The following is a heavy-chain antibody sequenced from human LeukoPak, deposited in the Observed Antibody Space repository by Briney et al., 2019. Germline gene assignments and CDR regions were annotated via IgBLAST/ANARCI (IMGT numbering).Heavy chain of an antibody. D-gene: IGHD3-3*01. CDR1: GFTVDSNY. V-gene: IGHV3-53*01. CDR3: ARGDDGGYYDYFDY. Sequence: GGSLRLSCAASGFTVDSNYLSWVRQAPGKGLEWVSTIYTGGNTYYAASVKGRFTISRDFSKNTVFLHMNSLRAEDTAMYYCARGDDGGYYDYFDYWGQGALVTVS. J-gene: IGHJ4*02. CDR2: IYTGGNT.